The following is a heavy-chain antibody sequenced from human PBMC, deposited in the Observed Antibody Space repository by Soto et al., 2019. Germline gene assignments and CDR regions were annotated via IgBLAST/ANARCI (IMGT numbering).Heavy chain of an antibody. Sequence: QVQLQESGPGLVKPSGTLSLTCAVSGGSISSSNWWSWVRQPPGKGLEWIGEIYHSGSTNYNPSLKSRVTISVDKSKNQFSLKLSSVTAADTAVYYCASQNPPDCSSTSCYGRSFYYYGMDVWGQGTTVTVSS. CDR2: IYHSGST. CDR1: GGSISSSNW. D-gene: IGHD2-2*01. J-gene: IGHJ6*02. CDR3: ASQNPPDCSSTSCYGRSFYYYGMDV. V-gene: IGHV4-4*02.